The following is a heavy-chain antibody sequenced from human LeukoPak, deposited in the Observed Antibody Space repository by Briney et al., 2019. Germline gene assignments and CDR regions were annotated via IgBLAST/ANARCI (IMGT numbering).Heavy chain of an antibody. V-gene: IGHV2-5*01. CDR2: IYWNDDK. CDR1: GFSLSTNGLG. J-gene: IGHJ4*02. Sequence: ESGPTLVNPTQTLTLTCTFSGFSLSTNGLGVGWIRQPPGKALEWLGVIYWNDDKGYSPSLKTRLTITKDTSRDRVVLTITNMDPVDTATYYCAHRRPGAYTYFDYWGQGTLVTVSS. CDR3: AHRRPGAYTYFDY. D-gene: IGHD5-18*01.